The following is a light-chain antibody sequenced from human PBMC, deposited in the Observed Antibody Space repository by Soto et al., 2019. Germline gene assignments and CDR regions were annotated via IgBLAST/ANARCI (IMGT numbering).Light chain of an antibody. V-gene: IGKV1-9*01. J-gene: IGKJ5*01. CDR2: AAS. CDR1: QGIRSY. Sequence: IQLTQSPSSLSASVGDRVTITCRASQGIRSYLTWYQQKPGKAPKVLIYAASTLQTGVPSRFSGSGSGTDFTLTISSLEPEDFATYYCQQLNSYPITFGQGTRLEIK. CDR3: QQLNSYPIT.